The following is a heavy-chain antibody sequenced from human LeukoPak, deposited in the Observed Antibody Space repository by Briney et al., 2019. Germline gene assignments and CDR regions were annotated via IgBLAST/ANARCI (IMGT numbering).Heavy chain of an antibody. CDR1: GYNFNNYG. CDR3: ARAGGLPAFDY. Sequence: GASVKVSCKASGYNFNNYGMSWVRQAPGQGLEWMGWINPNSGGTNYAQKFQGWVTMTRDTSINTAYMELSRLRSDDTAVYYCARAGGLPAFDYWGQGTLVTVSS. CDR2: INPNSGGT. D-gene: IGHD3-16*01. J-gene: IGHJ4*02. V-gene: IGHV1-2*04.